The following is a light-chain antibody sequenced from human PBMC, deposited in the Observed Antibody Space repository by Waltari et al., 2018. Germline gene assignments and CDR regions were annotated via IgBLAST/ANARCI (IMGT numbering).Light chain of an antibody. Sequence: DIQMTQSPSSLSASVGDRVTINCRASQTIDTYVNWYQLNPGKAPNLLIFSASTLQDGVPSRFSGSGSGTDFTLTISNLHPEDFSTYYCQQNYDDPTFGQGTKVEIK. J-gene: IGKJ1*01. CDR2: SAS. V-gene: IGKV1-39*01. CDR1: QTIDTY. CDR3: QQNYDDPT.